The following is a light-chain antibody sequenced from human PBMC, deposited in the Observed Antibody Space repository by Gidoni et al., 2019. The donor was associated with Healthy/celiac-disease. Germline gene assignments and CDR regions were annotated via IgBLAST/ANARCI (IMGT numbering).Light chain of an antibody. CDR1: SSDVGSYNL. J-gene: IGLJ1*01. V-gene: IGLV2-23*01. CDR3: CSYAGSSTSYV. Sequence: SALPQPASVSGSPAPSTTISCTGTSSDVGSYNLVSWYQQHPGKAPKLMIYEGSKRPSGVSNRFSGAKSGNTASLTISGLQAEDEADYYGCSYAGSSTSYVFGTGTKVTGL. CDR2: EGS.